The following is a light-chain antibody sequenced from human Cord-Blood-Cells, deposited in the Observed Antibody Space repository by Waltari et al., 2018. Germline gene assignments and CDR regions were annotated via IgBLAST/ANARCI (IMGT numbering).Light chain of an antibody. CDR1: SSNIGSNT. CDR3: AAWDDSLNGRV. Sequence: QSVLTQPPSASGTPGQRVTISCSGSSSNIGSNTVNWYQQLPGTAPKLLSYSNNQRPSGVPDRFAGSKSGPSASLAISGLQSEDEADYYCAAWDDSLNGRVFGGGTKLTVL. CDR2: SNN. J-gene: IGLJ3*02. V-gene: IGLV1-44*01.